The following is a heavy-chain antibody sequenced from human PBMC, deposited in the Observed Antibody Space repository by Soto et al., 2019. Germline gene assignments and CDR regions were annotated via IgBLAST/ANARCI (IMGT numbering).Heavy chain of an antibody. CDR3: AGGAIPTVTTYADY. CDR2: ISAYNGNT. J-gene: IGHJ4*02. D-gene: IGHD4-17*01. V-gene: IGHV1-18*01. CDR1: GYTFTSYG. Sequence: ASVKVSCKASGYTFTSYGISWVRQAPGQGLEWMGWISAYNGNTNYAQKLQGRVTMTTDTSTSTAYMELRSLRSDDTTVYNCAGGAIPTVTTYADYWGQGTLVTVSS.